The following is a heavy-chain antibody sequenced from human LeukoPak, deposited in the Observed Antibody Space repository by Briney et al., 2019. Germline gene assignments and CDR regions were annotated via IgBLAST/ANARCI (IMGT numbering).Heavy chain of an antibody. CDR1: GFTFSNYA. J-gene: IGHJ6*02. D-gene: IGHD3-10*02. CDR2: ISGSGGST. Sequence: GGSLRLSCAASGFTFSNYAMSWVRQAPGKGLEWVSGISGSGGSTFYADSVKGRFTISRENSKKTLYLQMNSLRVEDTALYYCARDLHYYVAMDVWGQGTTVTVSS. V-gene: IGHV3-23*01. CDR3: ARDLHYYVAMDV.